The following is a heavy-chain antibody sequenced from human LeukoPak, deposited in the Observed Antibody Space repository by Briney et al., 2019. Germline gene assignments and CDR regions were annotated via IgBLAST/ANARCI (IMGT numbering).Heavy chain of an antibody. CDR1: GGSIGSTSPY. Sequence: SETLSLTCSVAGGSIGSTSPYWAWIRQPPGKGLEWIGEINHSGSTNYIPSLKSRVTISIDTSKNQFSLKLSSVTAADTAVYYCARMSPRLRRLTVTTSKGFDYWGQGTLVTVSS. J-gene: IGHJ4*02. D-gene: IGHD4-17*01. CDR2: INHSGST. CDR3: ARMSPRLRRLTVTTSKGFDY. V-gene: IGHV4-39*07.